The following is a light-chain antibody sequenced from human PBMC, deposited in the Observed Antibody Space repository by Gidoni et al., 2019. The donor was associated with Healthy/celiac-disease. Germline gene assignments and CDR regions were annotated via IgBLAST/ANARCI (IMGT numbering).Light chain of an antibody. V-gene: IGKV2-28*01. J-gene: IGKJ4*01. CDR1: QSLLHSNGYNY. CDR2: LGS. CDR3: MQAIQTPLT. Sequence: DIVMTQSPLSLPVTPGEPSSTSCRSSQSLLHSNGYNYLYWYLQKPGQSPQLLIYLGSNRASGVPDRFSGSGSGTDFTLKISRVEDEDVGVYYCMQAIQTPLTFGGGTKVESK.